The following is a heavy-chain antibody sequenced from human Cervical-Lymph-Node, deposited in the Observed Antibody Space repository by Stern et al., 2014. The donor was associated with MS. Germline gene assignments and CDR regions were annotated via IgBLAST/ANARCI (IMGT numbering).Heavy chain of an antibody. J-gene: IGHJ4*02. CDR3: ATWGSGSSPPLFY. CDR1: QYNLTTHA. V-gene: IGHV7-4-1*02. Sequence: QVQLGQSGSELQKPGASVKVSCTASQYNLTTHAINWVRQAPGQGLEWMGWINTKTGNPTFAQGFTGRFVFSLDTSINTAYLQISSLKADDSAVYYCATWGSGSSPPLFYWGQGTLVTVSS. CDR2: INTKTGNP. D-gene: IGHD6-6*01.